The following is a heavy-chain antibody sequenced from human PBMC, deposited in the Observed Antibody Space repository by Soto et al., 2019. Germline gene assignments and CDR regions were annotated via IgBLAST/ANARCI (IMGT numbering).Heavy chain of an antibody. D-gene: IGHD3-9*01. J-gene: IGHJ5*02. CDR1: GGSFSGYY. Sequence: SETLSLTCAVYGGSFSGYYWSWIRQPPGKGLEWIGEINHSGSTNYNPSLKSRVTISVDTSKNQFSLKLSSVTAADTAVYYCAIRFDLYNWFDPWGQGTLVTVSS. CDR2: INHSGST. CDR3: AIRFDLYNWFDP. V-gene: IGHV4-34*01.